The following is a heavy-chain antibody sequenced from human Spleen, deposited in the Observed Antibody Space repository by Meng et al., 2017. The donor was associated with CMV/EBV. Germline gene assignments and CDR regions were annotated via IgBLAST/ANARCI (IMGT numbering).Heavy chain of an antibody. Sequence: GESLKISCAASGFSFRSYWMHWVRQAPGKGLVWVSRISGDESSAGYADSVEGRFTISRDNAKNSLYLQMNSLRAEDTAVYYCATPLAITIFGGDKGGVVYWGQGTLVTVSS. D-gene: IGHD3-3*01. CDR1: GFSFRSYW. CDR2: ISGDESSA. V-gene: IGHV3-74*01. CDR3: ATPLAITIFGGDKGGVVY. J-gene: IGHJ4*02.